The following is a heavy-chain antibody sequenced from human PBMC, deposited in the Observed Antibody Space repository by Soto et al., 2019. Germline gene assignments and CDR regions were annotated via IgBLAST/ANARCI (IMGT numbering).Heavy chain of an antibody. J-gene: IGHJ4*02. CDR1: GFTFSSYA. Sequence: QVQLVESGGGVVQPGRSLRLSCAASGFTFSSYAMHWVRQVPGKGLEWVAVIWRDGSIKYYADSVKGRFTISRDNSKNTLYLQMNSPRAEDTAVYDCARDPGVETTGTTYDYWGQGTLVTVSS. CDR3: ARDPGVETTGTTYDY. D-gene: IGHD1-1*01. V-gene: IGHV3-33*01. CDR2: IWRDGSIK.